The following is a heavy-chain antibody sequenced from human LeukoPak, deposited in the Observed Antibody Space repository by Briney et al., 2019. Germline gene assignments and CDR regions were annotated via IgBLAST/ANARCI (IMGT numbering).Heavy chain of an antibody. CDR3: ARDQGGQLWF. V-gene: IGHV1-3*04. D-gene: IGHD5-18*01. CDR2: INTGNGDT. Sequence: ASVKVSCKASGYTFTSYPIHWVRQAPGQRLEWMGWINTGNGDTKYSQRFQGRVTTTRDTSASTAFMELSSLRSEDTAVYYCARDQGGQLWFWGQGTLVTASS. CDR1: GYTFTSYP. J-gene: IGHJ4*02.